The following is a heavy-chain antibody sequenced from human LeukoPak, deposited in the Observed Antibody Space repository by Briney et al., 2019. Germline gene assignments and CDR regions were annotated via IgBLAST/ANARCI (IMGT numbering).Heavy chain of an antibody. J-gene: IGHJ6*03. D-gene: IGHD1-1*01. CDR2: IKQDGSEK. CDR1: GFTFSSYW. V-gene: IGHV3-7*01. CDR3: ARDKVMYRDYYYYYYMDV. Sequence: GGSLRLSCAASGFTFSSYWMSWVRQAPGKGLEWVANIKQDGSEKYYVDSVKGRFTISRDNAKNSPYLQMNSLRAEDTAVYYCARDKVMYRDYYYYYYMDVWGKGTTVTVSS.